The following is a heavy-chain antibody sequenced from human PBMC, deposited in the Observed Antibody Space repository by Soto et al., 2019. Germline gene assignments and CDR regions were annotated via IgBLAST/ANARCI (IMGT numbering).Heavy chain of an antibody. CDR3: ARVRVYCSGGSCHFDY. V-gene: IGHV3-7*01. CDR2: IKQDGSEK. CDR1: GFTFSSYW. Sequence: PGGSLRLSCAASGFTFSSYWMSWVRQAPGKGLEWVANIKQDGSEKYYVDSVKGRFTISRDNAKNSLYLQMNSLRAEDTAVYYCARVRVYCSGGSCHFDYWGQGTLVTVSS. D-gene: IGHD2-15*01. J-gene: IGHJ4*02.